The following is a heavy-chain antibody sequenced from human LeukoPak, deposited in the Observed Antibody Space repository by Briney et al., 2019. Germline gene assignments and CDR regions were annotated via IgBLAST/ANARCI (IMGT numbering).Heavy chain of an antibody. D-gene: IGHD3-3*01. Sequence: GGSLRLSCAASRLTFSSYAMSWVRQAPGKGLEWVSAISGSGGSTYYADSVKGRFTISRDNSKNTLYLQMNSLRAEDTAVYYCAKYVLRFLEWPQYFDYWGQGTLVTVSS. CDR2: ISGSGGST. V-gene: IGHV3-23*01. CDR3: AKYVLRFLEWPQYFDY. J-gene: IGHJ4*02. CDR1: RLTFSSYA.